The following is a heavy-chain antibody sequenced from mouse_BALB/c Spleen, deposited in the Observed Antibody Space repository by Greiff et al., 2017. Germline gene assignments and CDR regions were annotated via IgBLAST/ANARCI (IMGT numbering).Heavy chain of an antibody. CDR3: TNGGVYAMDY. V-gene: IGHV1-69*02. J-gene: IGHJ4*01. CDR2: IYPSDSYT. Sequence: QVQLQQPGAELVRPGASVKLSCKASGYTFTSYWINWVKQRPGQSLEWIGNIYPSDSYTNYNQKFKDKATLTVDKSSSTAYMQLSSPTSEDSAVYYCTNGGVYAMDYWGQGTSVTVSS. CDR1: GYTFTSYW.